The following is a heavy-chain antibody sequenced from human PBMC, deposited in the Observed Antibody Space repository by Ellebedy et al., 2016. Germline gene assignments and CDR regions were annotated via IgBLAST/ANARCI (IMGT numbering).Heavy chain of an antibody. CDR3: VTRHNGVFDF. D-gene: IGHD2-8*01. CDR2: MYGGGTE. Sequence: GESLKISXAASGFSVTSNDMSWVRQAPGRGLELVSLMYGGGTEYYADSVKGRFTITRDNSKNRLYLQMSGLGAEDSAVYYCVTRHNGVFDFWGQGTMVTVSS. V-gene: IGHV3-53*01. J-gene: IGHJ3*01. CDR1: GFSVTSND.